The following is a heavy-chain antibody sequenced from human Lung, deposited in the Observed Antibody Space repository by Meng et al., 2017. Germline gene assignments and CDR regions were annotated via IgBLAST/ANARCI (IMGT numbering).Heavy chain of an antibody. Sequence: VWLVASGVGLVPPGGSLRLSCAASGFTFTDHWMHWVRQGPGKGLVWVSRINRDGTKPTYADSVKGRFTISRDNAKNTLYLQMNNLRAEDTAFYYCTNDRLNHWGQGALVTVSS. J-gene: IGHJ1*01. V-gene: IGHV3-74*01. D-gene: IGHD1-1*01. CDR1: GFTFTDHW. CDR2: INRDGTKP. CDR3: TNDRLNH.